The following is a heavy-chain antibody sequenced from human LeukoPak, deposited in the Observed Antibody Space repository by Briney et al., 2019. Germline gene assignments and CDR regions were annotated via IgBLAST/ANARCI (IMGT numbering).Heavy chain of an antibody. V-gene: IGHV4-59*01. Sequence: PSETLSLTCTASGGPISSYYWSWIRQAPGKGLEWIGYIYYSGSTNYNPSLKSRVTISVDTSKNQFSLKLSSVTAADTAVYYCARERRDGYNRRWFDPWGQGTLVTVSS. J-gene: IGHJ5*02. CDR2: IYYSGST. CDR3: ARERRDGYNRRWFDP. CDR1: GGPISSYY. D-gene: IGHD5-24*01.